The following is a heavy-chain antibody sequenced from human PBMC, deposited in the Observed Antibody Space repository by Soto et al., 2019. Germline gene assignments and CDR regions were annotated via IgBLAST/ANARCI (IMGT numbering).Heavy chain of an antibody. D-gene: IGHD1-1*01. Sequence: SETLSLTCTVSGGSISSYYWSWIRQPPGKGLEWIGYIYYSGSTNYNPSLKSRVTISVDTSKNQFSLKLSSVTAADTAVYYCARVRLERHKWFDPWGQGTLVTVSS. CDR2: IYYSGST. V-gene: IGHV4-59*01. J-gene: IGHJ5*02. CDR1: GGSISSYY. CDR3: ARVRLERHKWFDP.